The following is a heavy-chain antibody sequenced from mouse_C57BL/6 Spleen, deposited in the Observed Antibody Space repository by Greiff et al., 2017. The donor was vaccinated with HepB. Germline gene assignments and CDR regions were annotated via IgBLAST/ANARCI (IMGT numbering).Heavy chain of an antibody. V-gene: IGHV10-1*01. Sequence: VKDRFTISRDDSESMLYLQMNNLKTEDTAMYYCVRQKFAYWGQGTLVTVSA. J-gene: IGHJ3*01. CDR3: VRQKFAY.